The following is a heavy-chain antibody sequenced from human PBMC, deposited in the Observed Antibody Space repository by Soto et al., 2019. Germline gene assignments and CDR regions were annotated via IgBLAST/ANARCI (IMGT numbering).Heavy chain of an antibody. CDR2: ITTSSSTI. CDR1: GFTFSTYS. Sequence: EVQLVESGGGLVQPGGSLRLSCAASGFTFSTYSMNWVRQAPGKGLEWISYITTSSSTIYYADSVKGRFTISRDNAKNTLYLQMNSLRVEDTAVYYCARRAVWGQGTTVTVS. V-gene: IGHV3-48*01. J-gene: IGHJ6*02. CDR3: ARRAV.